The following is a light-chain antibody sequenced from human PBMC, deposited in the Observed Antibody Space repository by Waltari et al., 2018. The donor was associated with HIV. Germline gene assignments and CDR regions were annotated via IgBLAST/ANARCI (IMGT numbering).Light chain of an antibody. CDR3: SSYTSNITRV. CDR2: DVS. Sequence: QSALTQPASVSGSPGQSITISCTGTSSYVGGYNYVSWYPQHPGKAPKLMIYDVSNRPSGVSNRFSGSKSGNTASLTISGLQAEDEADYYCSSYTSNITRVFGGGTKLTVL. J-gene: IGLJ3*02. V-gene: IGLV2-14*03. CDR1: SSYVGGYNY.